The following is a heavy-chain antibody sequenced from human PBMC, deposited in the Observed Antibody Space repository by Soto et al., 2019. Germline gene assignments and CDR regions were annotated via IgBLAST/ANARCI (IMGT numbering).Heavy chain of an antibody. CDR2: IYYSGST. J-gene: IGHJ5*02. D-gene: IGHD4-17*01. V-gene: IGHV4-59*01. CDR3: ARSSMTTVVTPYNWFDP. CDR1: GGSISSYY. Sequence: PSATLSRTCTVSGGSISSYYWSWIRQPPGKGLEWIGYIYYSGSTNYNPSLKSRVTISVDTSKNQFSLKLSSVTAADTAVYYCARSSMTTVVTPYNWFDPWGQGTLVTVSS.